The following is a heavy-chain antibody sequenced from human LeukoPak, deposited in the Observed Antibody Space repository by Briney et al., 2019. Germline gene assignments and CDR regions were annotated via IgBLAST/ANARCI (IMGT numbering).Heavy chain of an antibody. V-gene: IGHV1-18*01. CDR1: GYTFTSYG. CDR3: ARSEGEYSGYDWVY. J-gene: IGHJ4*02. D-gene: IGHD5-12*01. CDR2: ISAYNGNT. Sequence: GASVKVSCKASGYTFTSYGISWVRQAPGQGLEWMGWISAYNGNTNYAQKLQGRVTMTTDTSTSTAYMELSSLRSEDTAVYYCARSEGEYSGYDWVYWGQGTLVTVSS.